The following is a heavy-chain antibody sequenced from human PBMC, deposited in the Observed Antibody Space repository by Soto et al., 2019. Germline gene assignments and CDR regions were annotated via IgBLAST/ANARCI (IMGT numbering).Heavy chain of an antibody. V-gene: IGHV4-39*01. Sequence: SETLSLTCTVSGGPISSSSYYWGWIRQPPGKGLEWIGSIYYSGSTYYNPSLKSRVTISVDTSKNQFSLKLSSVTAADTAVYYCARATAMVFVPDYWGQGTLVTVS. J-gene: IGHJ4*02. D-gene: IGHD5-18*01. CDR1: GGPISSSSYY. CDR2: IYYSGST. CDR3: ARATAMVFVPDY.